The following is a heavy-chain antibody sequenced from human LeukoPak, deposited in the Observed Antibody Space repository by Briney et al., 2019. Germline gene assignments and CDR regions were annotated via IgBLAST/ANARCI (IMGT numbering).Heavy chain of an antibody. J-gene: IGHJ6*02. D-gene: IGHD4-4*01. Sequence: GGSLRLSCAASGFTFSSYAMSWVRQAPGKGLEWVSAISGSGGSTYYADSVKGRFTISRDNSKNTLYLQMNSLRAEDTAVYYCANPYSNYIYYYGMDVWGQGTTVTVSS. V-gene: IGHV3-23*01. CDR3: ANPYSNYIYYYGMDV. CDR2: ISGSGGST. CDR1: GFTFSSYA.